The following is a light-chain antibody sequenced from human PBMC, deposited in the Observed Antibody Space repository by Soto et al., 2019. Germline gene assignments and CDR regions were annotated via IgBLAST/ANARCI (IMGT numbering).Light chain of an antibody. Sequence: QSALSQPASVSGSPGQTITISCTGTSTDVGGYNAVSWYQHHPGKAPKLIIYEVTHRPSGVSDRFSASKSGNTASLTISGXQAEDEADYYCNSFRVSHLYVFGTGTKVTV. J-gene: IGLJ1*01. CDR1: STDVGGYNA. CDR2: EVT. CDR3: NSFRVSHLYV. V-gene: IGLV2-14*01.